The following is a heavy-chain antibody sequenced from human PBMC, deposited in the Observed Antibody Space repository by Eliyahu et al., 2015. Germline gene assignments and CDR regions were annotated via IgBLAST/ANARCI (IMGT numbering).Heavy chain of an antibody. CDR2: IIPLFDSS. D-gene: IGHD2-2*01. CDR1: GGTFTNYA. V-gene: IGHV1-69*06. J-gene: IGHJ5*02. Sequence: QVLLVQSASEVRKPGSSVKVSCKTSGGTFTNYAITWVRQAPGQGLEWVGGIIPLFDSSTYARKFQARVTITADKSTSTAYMELSSLTSEDTAVYYCAKGGEVSSPYGLYWFGPWGQGTQVTVSS. CDR3: AKGGEVSSPYGLYWFGP.